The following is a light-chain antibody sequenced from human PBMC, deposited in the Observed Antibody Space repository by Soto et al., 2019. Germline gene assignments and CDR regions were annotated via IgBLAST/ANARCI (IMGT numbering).Light chain of an antibody. CDR2: DNN. J-gene: IGLJ3*02. Sequence: QSVLTQPPSVSAAPRQKVTISCSGSSSNIENNYVSWYQQLPGTAPKLLIYDNNKRPPGIPDQFSGSKSGTSATLGITGLQTGDEADYYCGTWDSSLSAVVFGGGTKLTVL. CDR3: GTWDSSLSAVV. CDR1: SSNIENNY. V-gene: IGLV1-51*01.